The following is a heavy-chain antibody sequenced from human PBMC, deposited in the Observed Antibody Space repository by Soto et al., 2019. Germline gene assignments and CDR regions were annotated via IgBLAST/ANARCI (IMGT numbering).Heavy chain of an antibody. Sequence: GGSLRLSCAASGFTFSSYSMNWVRQAPGKGLEWVSYISSSSSTIYYADSVKGRFTISRDNAKNSLYLQMNSLRDEDTAVYYCAGGDYYDSSGYYPRYYFDYWGQGTLVTVSS. CDR2: ISSSSSTI. CDR1: GFTFSSYS. D-gene: IGHD3-22*01. V-gene: IGHV3-48*02. J-gene: IGHJ4*02. CDR3: AGGDYYDSSGYYPRYYFDY.